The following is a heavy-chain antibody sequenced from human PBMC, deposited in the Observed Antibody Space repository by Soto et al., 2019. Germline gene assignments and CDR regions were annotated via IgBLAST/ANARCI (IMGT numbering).Heavy chain of an antibody. CDR2: IWYDGSNK. Sequence: GGSLRLSCVVSGFIFSSYGMHWVRQAPGKGLEWVAVIWYDGSNKYYADSVKGRFTISRDNSKNTLYLQMNSLRAEDTAVYYCARAEDYYDSSGYFPDYWGQGTLVTVSS. D-gene: IGHD3-22*01. J-gene: IGHJ4*02. CDR1: GFIFSSYG. CDR3: ARAEDYYDSSGYFPDY. V-gene: IGHV3-33*08.